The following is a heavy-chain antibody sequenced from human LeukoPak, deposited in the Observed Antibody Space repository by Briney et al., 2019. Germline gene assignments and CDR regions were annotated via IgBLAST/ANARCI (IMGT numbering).Heavy chain of an antibody. D-gene: IGHD1/OR15-1a*01. CDR3: ARQKWEQQGRDYYFNGLDV. CDR1: IGSISSSKW. Sequence: SETLSLTCSVSIGSISSSKWWSWVRQSPGKGLEWIGEIYLYGTTNYNPSFTSRVTMSVDRSRNQFSLKRTSVTAADTADYYCARQKWEQQGRDYYFNGLDVWGPGTTVIVSS. V-gene: IGHV4-4*02. CDR2: IYLYGTT. J-gene: IGHJ6*02.